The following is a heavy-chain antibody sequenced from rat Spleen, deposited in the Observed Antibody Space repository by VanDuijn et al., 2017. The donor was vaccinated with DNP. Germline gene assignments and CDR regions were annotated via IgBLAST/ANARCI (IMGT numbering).Heavy chain of an antibody. CDR1: GFSLTSYT. CDR2: ISSGGST. J-gene: IGHJ3*01. CDR3: ARSHTTGMTWFAY. D-gene: IGHD1-7*01. Sequence: QVQLKESGPGLVQPSQTLSLTCTVSGFSLTSYTVSWVRQPPGQGLEWIATISSGGSTYYNSALKSRLSISRDTSKSQVFLEMNSLQTEDTAIYFCARSHTTGMTWFAYWGHGTLVTVSS. V-gene: IGHV2-6*01.